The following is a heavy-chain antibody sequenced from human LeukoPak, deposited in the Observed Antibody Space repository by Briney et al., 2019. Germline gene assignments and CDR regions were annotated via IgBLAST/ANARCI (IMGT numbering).Heavy chain of an antibody. CDR1: GFTFRDSW. Sequence: GGSLRLSSVASGFTFRDSWMTWVRQIPGKGLEWVANIKTDGSEKYYVDSVKGRFTISRDNTRNSLYLQMSSLRVEDTAVFYCARGGTWWVDYWGQGTLVTVSS. CDR3: ARGGTWWVDY. V-gene: IGHV3-7*01. J-gene: IGHJ4*02. CDR2: IKTDGSEK. D-gene: IGHD2-15*01.